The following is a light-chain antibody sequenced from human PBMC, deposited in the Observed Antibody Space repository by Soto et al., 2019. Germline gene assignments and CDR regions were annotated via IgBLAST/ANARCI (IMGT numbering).Light chain of an antibody. Sequence: ELVMTQSPATLSVSPGERATLSCRASQSVSSNLAWYQQKPGQAPRLLIYDASTRATGIPARFSGSGSGTEFTLTISSRQSEDFAIYYCQQYNNWPRTFGQGTKVE. J-gene: IGKJ1*01. CDR2: DAS. CDR1: QSVSSN. V-gene: IGKV3-15*01. CDR3: QQYNNWPRT.